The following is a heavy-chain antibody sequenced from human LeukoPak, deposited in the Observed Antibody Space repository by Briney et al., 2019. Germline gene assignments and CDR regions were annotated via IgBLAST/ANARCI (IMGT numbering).Heavy chain of an antibody. J-gene: IGHJ4*02. D-gene: IGHD3-16*01. CDR3: VRDGYTFEGVKTRFDY. CDR1: SYIFTNYG. CDR2: ISVYNGNT. Sequence: ASVKVSCKASSYIFTNYGISWVRQAPGQGLEWMGWISVYNGNTNYAQKFQGRVTMTTDTSTNTAYMELRSLRSDDPAVYYGVRDGYTFEGVKTRFDYWGQGALVTVSS. V-gene: IGHV1-18*01.